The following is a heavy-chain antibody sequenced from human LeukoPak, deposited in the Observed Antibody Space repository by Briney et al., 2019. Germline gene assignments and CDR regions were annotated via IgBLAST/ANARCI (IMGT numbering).Heavy chain of an antibody. Sequence: GGSLRLSCAASGFTFSSYEVNWVRQAPGKGLEWVSYISTGGSTIYYADSVRGRFTISRDNAKNSLYLQMNSLRAEDTAVYYCARDPQRGVAVPLYFDYWGQGTQVTVSS. CDR3: ARDPQRGVAVPLYFDY. V-gene: IGHV3-48*03. D-gene: IGHD2-15*01. CDR1: GFTFSSYE. CDR2: ISTGGSTI. J-gene: IGHJ4*02.